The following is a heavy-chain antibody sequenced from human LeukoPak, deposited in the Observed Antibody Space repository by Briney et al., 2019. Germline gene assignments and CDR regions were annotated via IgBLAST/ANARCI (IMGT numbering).Heavy chain of an antibody. CDR3: AKDGMGELLSSWFDP. Sequence: GRSLRLSCAASGFTFSSYGMHWVRQAPGKGLEWVAVISYDGSNKYYADSVRGRFTISRDNSKNTLYLQMNSLRAEDTAVYYCAKDGMGELLSSWFDPWGQGTLVTVSS. V-gene: IGHV3-30*18. J-gene: IGHJ5*02. CDR1: GFTFSSYG. D-gene: IGHD1-26*01. CDR2: ISYDGSNK.